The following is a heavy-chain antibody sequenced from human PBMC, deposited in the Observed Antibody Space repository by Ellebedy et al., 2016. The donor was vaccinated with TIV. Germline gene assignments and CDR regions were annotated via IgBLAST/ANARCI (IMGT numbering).Heavy chain of an antibody. CDR2: IYYSGST. J-gene: IGHJ4*02. CDR3: ARGKSNYYGSGEVDY. Sequence: MPSETLSLTCTVSGGSISSYYWSWIRQPPGKGLEWIGYIYYSGSTNYNPSLKSRVTISVDTSKNQFSLKLSSVTAADTAVYYCARGKSNYYGSGEVDYWGQGTLVTVSS. CDR1: GGSISSYY. D-gene: IGHD3-10*01. V-gene: IGHV4-59*12.